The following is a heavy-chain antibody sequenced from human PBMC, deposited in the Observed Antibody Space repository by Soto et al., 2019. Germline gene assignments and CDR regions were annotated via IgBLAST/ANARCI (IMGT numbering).Heavy chain of an antibody. CDR1: GGSISSSSYY. CDR3: ARHVSPMVRGVIGWVDV. V-gene: IGHV4-39*01. Sequence: QLQLQESGPGLVKPSETLSLTCTVSGGSISSSSYYWGWIRQPPGKGLEWIGSIYYSGSTYYNPSLKSRVTIPVDTSKNQFSLKLSSVTAADTAVYYCARHVSPMVRGVIGWVDVWGQGTTVTVSS. D-gene: IGHD3-10*01. J-gene: IGHJ6*02. CDR2: IYYSGST.